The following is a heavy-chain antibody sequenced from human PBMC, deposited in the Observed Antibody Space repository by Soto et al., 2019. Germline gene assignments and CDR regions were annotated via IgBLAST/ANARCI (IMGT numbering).Heavy chain of an antibody. J-gene: IGHJ4*02. CDR3: AKDSWYFDL. V-gene: IGHV3-74*01. D-gene: IGHD6-13*01. CDR1: GFVFTNFW. Sequence: PGGSLRLSCEASGFVFTNFWMHWVRHVPGKGLVWVARIDTSGHSTNYAESVKGRFTISRDNAKNTVSLQMNNLRVEDTGVYYCAKDSWYFDLWSQGSQVTVSS. CDR2: IDTSGHST.